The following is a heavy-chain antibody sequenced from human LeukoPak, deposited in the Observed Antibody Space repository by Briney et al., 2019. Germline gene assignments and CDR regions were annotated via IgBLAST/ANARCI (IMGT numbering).Heavy chain of an antibody. CDR2: ISSSSSYI. CDR1: GFTFSSYS. J-gene: IGHJ3*02. D-gene: IGHD3-22*01. Sequence: GGSLRLSCAASGFTFSSYSMNWVRQAPGKGLEWVSSISSSSSYIYYADSVKGRFAISRDNAKNSLYLQMNSLRAGDTAVYYCARAGRTMIVVVSSAFDIWGQGTMVTVSS. V-gene: IGHV3-21*01. CDR3: ARAGRTMIVVVSSAFDI.